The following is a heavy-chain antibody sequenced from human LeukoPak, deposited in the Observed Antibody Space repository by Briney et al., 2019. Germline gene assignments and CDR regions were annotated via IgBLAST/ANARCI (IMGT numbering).Heavy chain of an antibody. CDR2: IKQDGSEK. CDR1: GFTFSSYA. Sequence: GGSLRLSCAASGFTFSSYAMHWVRQAPGKGLEWVANIKQDGSEKYYVDSVKGRFTISRDNAKNSLYLQMNSLRAEDTAVYYCARGVCGGDCYPPYYFDYWGQGTLVTVSS. V-gene: IGHV3-7*03. CDR3: ARGVCGGDCYPPYYFDY. J-gene: IGHJ4*02. D-gene: IGHD2-21*02.